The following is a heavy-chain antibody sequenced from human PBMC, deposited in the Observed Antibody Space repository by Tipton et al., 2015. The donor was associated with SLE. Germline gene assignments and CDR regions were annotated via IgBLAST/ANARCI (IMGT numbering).Heavy chain of an antibody. CDR3: ARRYFDL. V-gene: IGHV3-23*03. CDR1: RFTFSSYA. Sequence: SLRLSCAASRFTFSSYAMSWVRQAPGKGLEWVSLIYSSDRSTYYADSVKGRFTISRDDSKNTLYLQMNSLRAEDTAVYYCARRYFDLWGQGTLVTVSS. CDR2: IYSSDRST. D-gene: IGHD3-9*01. J-gene: IGHJ4*02.